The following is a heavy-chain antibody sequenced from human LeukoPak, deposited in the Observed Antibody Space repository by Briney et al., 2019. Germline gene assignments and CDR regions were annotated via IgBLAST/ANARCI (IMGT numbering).Heavy chain of an antibody. Sequence: GGSLRLSCAASGFTFDDYAMHWVRQAPGKGLEWVSGISWNSGSIGYAGSVKGRFTISRDNAKNSLYLQMNSLRAEDTALYYCAKDSRGGDYDSSGENFDYWGQGTLVTVSS. D-gene: IGHD3-22*01. V-gene: IGHV3-9*01. CDR2: ISWNSGSI. CDR3: AKDSRGGDYDSSGENFDY. J-gene: IGHJ4*02. CDR1: GFTFDDYA.